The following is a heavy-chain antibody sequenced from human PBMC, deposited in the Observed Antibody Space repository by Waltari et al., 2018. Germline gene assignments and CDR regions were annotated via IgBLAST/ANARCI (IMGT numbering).Heavy chain of an antibody. CDR3: ARERPDLYSSSYLDY. CDR1: GGTFSSYA. Sequence: QVQLVQSGAEVKKPGSSVKVSCKASGGTFSSYAISWVRQAPGQGLEWMGGIIPSFGTANYAQKVQGRGTITADESTSTAYMERSSLRSEDTAVYYCARERPDLYSSSYLDYWGQGTLVTVSS. J-gene: IGHJ4*02. CDR2: IIPSFGTA. D-gene: IGHD6-6*01. V-gene: IGHV1-69*01.